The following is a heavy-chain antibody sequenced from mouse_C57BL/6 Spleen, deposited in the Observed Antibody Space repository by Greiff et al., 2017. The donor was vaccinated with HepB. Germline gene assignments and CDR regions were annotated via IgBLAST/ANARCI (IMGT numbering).Heavy chain of an antibody. D-gene: IGHD1-1*01. CDR2: IYPGDGDT. V-gene: IGHV1-82*01. Sequence: VQLVESGPELMKPGASVKISCKASGYAFSSSWMNWVKQRPGKGLEWIGRIYPGDGDTNYNGKFKGKATLTADKSSSTAYMQLSSLTSEDSAVYFCARAITEDYWGQGTTLTVSS. J-gene: IGHJ2*01. CDR1: GYAFSSSW. CDR3: ARAITEDY.